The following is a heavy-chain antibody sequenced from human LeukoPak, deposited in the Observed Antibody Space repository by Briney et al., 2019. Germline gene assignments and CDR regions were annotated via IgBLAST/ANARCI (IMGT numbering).Heavy chain of an antibody. V-gene: IGHV4-31*03. CDR1: GGSISSGGYY. CDR2: IYYSGST. D-gene: IGHD3-22*01. J-gene: IGHJ4*02. Sequence: SQTLSLTCTVSGGSISSGGYYWSWIRQHPGKGLEWIGYIYYSGSTYYNPSLKSRVTISVDTSKNQFSLKLSSVTAADTAVYYCAREGVYDSSGYYYGEYYFDYWGQGTLVTVSS. CDR3: AREGVYDSSGYYYGEYYFDY.